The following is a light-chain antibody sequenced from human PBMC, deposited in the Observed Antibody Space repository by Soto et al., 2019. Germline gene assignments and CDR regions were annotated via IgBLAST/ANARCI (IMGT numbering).Light chain of an antibody. V-gene: IGKV3D-20*01. CDR1: QSVSPNY. J-gene: IGKJ4*01. CDR2: DAS. Sequence: ELVLTQSPATLSLSPGERATLSCAASQSVSPNYLARYQQKPGLAPRLLIYDASSRATGISDRFSGSGSGADFSLTSSRLEPEDFAVYYCQQYGSSPSFGGGTKVEIK. CDR3: QQYGSSPS.